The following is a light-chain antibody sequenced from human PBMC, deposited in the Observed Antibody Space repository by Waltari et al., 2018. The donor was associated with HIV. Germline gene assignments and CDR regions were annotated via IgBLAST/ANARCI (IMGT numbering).Light chain of an antibody. Sequence: QSVLTQPPSASGAPGQTVTISCSGSTSNVETQWVYWYQQLPATAPKLLIYRNYQRPSGVPDLFSSSKSGASASLIISGLRSVDAADYFCGVWDSTLKQWLFGGRTKLTVL. CDR1: TSNVETQW. V-gene: IGLV1-47*01. CDR3: GVWDSTLKQWL. J-gene: IGLJ3*02. CDR2: RNY.